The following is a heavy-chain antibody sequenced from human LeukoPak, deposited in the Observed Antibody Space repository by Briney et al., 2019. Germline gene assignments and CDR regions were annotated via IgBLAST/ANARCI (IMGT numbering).Heavy chain of an antibody. CDR2: IYHSGST. D-gene: IGHD2-2*01. Sequence: SETLSLTCTVSGDSLISNYWSWIRQPPGKGLEWIGYIYHSGSTYYNPSLKSRVTLSVDTSKNQFSLNLSSVTAADTAVYYCARATYQVVSRWFDPWGQGTLVTVS. V-gene: IGHV4-59*08. J-gene: IGHJ5*02. CDR3: ARATYQVVSRWFDP. CDR1: GDSLISNY.